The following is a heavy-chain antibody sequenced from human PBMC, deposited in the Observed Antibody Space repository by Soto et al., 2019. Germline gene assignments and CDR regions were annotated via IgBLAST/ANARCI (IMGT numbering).Heavy chain of an antibody. CDR2: VFYSGAT. V-gene: IGHV4-30-4*01. CDR1: GGPIKTGDYY. Sequence: SETCPLTCNVSGGPIKTGDYYWNWIRQPPGKGLEWIGYVFYSGATNYSPSLKSRAAISMDTSKNQFSLSLTSVTAADTAVYYCARAGFSYGHLLFWGQGIRVTVSS. D-gene: IGHD3-10*01. CDR3: ARAGFSYGHLLF. J-gene: IGHJ4*02.